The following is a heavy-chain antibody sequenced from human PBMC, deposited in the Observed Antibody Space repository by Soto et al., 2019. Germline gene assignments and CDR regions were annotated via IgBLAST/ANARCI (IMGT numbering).Heavy chain of an antibody. CDR1: GFTFSSFA. D-gene: IGHD3-10*01. Sequence: GGSRRLSCAASGFTFSSFAMSWVRQTPGKGLVWVSAISGSGDTTYYADSVKGRFTISRDNSKNTLSLQMNSLSVDDTAVYYCAKDHFGSGTYYSLIDSWGQGTLVTVSS. J-gene: IGHJ4*02. V-gene: IGHV3-23*01. CDR2: ISGSGDTT. CDR3: AKDHFGSGTYYSLIDS.